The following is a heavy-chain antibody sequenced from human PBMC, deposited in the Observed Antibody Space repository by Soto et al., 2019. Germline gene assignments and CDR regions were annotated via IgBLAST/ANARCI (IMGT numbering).Heavy chain of an antibody. CDR1: GGSISSGGYY. Sequence: SETLSLTCTVSGGSISSGGYYWSWIRQHPGKGLEWIGYIYYSGSAHHNPSLKSRVTISVDTSKNQFSLKLSSVTAADTAVYYCARIEVDCTSTSCYYYFDYWGHGALVTVSS. D-gene: IGHD2-2*01. CDR3: ARIEVDCTSTSCYYYFDY. J-gene: IGHJ4*01. CDR2: IYYSGSA. V-gene: IGHV4-31*03.